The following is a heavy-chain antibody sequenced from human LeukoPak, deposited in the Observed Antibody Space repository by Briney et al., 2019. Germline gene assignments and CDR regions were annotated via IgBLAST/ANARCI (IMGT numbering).Heavy chain of an antibody. D-gene: IGHD6-19*01. V-gene: IGHV4-4*09. CDR3: ATGGAYTSGWYNI. Sequence: PSETLSLTCTVSGGSVGGFYWTWIRQPPGGGMQWIVFIFSSGGTNYNPSLKSRVAISTDTSKNQVSLRVTSVTAADTAVYYCATGGAYTSGWYNIWGQGTLVSVSS. J-gene: IGHJ4*02. CDR2: IFSSGGT. CDR1: GGSVGGFY.